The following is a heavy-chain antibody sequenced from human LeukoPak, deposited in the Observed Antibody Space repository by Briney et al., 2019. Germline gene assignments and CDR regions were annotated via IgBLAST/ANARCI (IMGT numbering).Heavy chain of an antibody. CDR3: ARDYCGSTSCYFFDY. J-gene: IGHJ4*02. V-gene: IGHV3-20*04. Sequence: GGSLRLSCAASGFTFDDYGMSWVRQAPGKGLEWVSGINWNGGSTGYADSVKGRFTISRDNAKNSLYLQMNSLRAEDTALYYCARDYCGSTSCYFFDYWGQGTLVTVSS. D-gene: IGHD2-2*01. CDR2: INWNGGST. CDR1: GFTFDDYG.